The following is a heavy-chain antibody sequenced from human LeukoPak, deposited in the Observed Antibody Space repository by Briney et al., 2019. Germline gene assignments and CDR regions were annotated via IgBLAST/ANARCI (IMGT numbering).Heavy chain of an antibody. V-gene: IGHV1-24*01. J-gene: IGHJ1*01. CDR2: FDPEDGET. CDR3: ATDQGYGDPPVQH. D-gene: IGHD4-17*01. Sequence: ASVKVSCKVSGYTLAELSMHWVRQAPGKGLEWMGGFDPEDGETIYAQKFQGRVTMTEDTSTDTAYMEPSSLRSEDTAVYYCATDQGYGDPPVQHWGQGTLVTVSS. CDR1: GYTLAELS.